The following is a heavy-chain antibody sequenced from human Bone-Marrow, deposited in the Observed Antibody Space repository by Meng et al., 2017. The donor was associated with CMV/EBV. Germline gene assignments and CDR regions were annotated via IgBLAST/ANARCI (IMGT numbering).Heavy chain of an antibody. Sequence: ASVKVSCKASGYTFTSYYMHWVRQAPGQGLEWMGIINPSGGSTSYAQKFQGRVTMTRDTSTSTVYMELSSLRSEDTAVYYCARVPTPTSYSNYYYYGMDVWGQGTTVTVSS. CDR2: INPSGGST. V-gene: IGHV1-46*01. J-gene: IGHJ6*02. D-gene: IGHD4-11*01. CDR1: GYTFTSYY. CDR3: ARVPTPTSYSNYYYYGMDV.